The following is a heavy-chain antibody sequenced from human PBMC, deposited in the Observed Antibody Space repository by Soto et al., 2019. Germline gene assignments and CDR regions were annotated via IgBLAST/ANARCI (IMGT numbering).Heavy chain of an antibody. J-gene: IGHJ6*02. CDR3: ARHQXGGIAAAGPDYGMDV. D-gene: IGHD6-13*01. Sequence: SETLSLTCTVAGGSISSSSYYLGWIRQPPGKGLEWIGSTYYSGSTYYNPSLKSRVIISVDTSKNQFSLKLSSVTAADTAVYYCARHQXGGIAAAGPDYGMDVWGQGTTVTVSS. CDR1: GGSISSSSYY. V-gene: IGHV4-39*01. CDR2: TYYSGST.